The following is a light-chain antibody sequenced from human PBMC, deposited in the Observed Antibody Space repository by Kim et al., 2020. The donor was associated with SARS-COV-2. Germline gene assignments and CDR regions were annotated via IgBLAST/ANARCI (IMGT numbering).Light chain of an antibody. CDR2: STS. CDR3: LLSYGGVYV. Sequence: QTVVTQEPSLTVSPGGTVTLTCASSTGAVTSGYYPNWFQQKPGQTPRALIYSTSNKYSWTPARFSGSLLGGKAALTLSGVQPEDEAEYYCLLSYGGVYVFGTGTKVTVL. J-gene: IGLJ1*01. CDR1: TGAVTSGYY. V-gene: IGLV7-43*01.